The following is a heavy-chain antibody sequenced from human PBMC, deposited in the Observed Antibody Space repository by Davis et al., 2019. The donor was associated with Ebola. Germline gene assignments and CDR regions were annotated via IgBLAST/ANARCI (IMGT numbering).Heavy chain of an antibody. D-gene: IGHD3-10*01. CDR2: IRSKAYGGTT. CDR3: THSGVEY. J-gene: IGHJ4*02. V-gene: IGHV3-49*04. Sequence: GESLKISCRASGFTFGDYGMSWVRQAPGKGLEWVGLIRSKAYGGTTHYAASVKGRFTISRDDSKGIAYLQMNSLKTDDTAVYYCTHSGVEYWGQGTLVTVFS. CDR1: GFTFGDYG.